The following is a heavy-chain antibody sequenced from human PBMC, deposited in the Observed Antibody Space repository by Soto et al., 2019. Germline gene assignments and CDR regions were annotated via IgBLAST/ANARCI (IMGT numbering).Heavy chain of an antibody. CDR1: GYTFTSYA. V-gene: IGHV1-3*01. CDR2: INAGNGNT. Sequence: ASVKVSCKASGYTFTSYAMHWVRQAPGQRFEWMGWINAGNGNTKYSQKFQGRVTITRDTSASTAYMELSSLRSEDTAVYYCARNRIAATSIRYNWFEPSGQGTLVTLSS. D-gene: IGHD6-13*01. CDR3: ARNRIAATSIRYNWFEP. J-gene: IGHJ5*02.